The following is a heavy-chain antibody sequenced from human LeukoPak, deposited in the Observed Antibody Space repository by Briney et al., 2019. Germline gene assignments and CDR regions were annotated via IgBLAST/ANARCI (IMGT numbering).Heavy chain of an antibody. J-gene: IGHJ4*02. Sequence: GGSLRLSCAASGFTVSSNYMTWVRQAPGKGLEWVSIIYSGGRTYYADSVKGRFTISRDSSKNTLYLQMNSLRAEDTAVYYCAGSGSHVYWGQGTLVTVSS. CDR1: GFTVSSNY. CDR2: IYSGGRT. V-gene: IGHV3-53*01. CDR3: AGSGSHVY. D-gene: IGHD1-26*01.